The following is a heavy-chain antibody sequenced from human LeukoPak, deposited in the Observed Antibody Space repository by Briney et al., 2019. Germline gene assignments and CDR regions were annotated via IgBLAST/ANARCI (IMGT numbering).Heavy chain of an antibody. J-gene: IGHJ4*02. CDR3: ASEVGDSSWYWMVY. D-gene: IGHD6-13*01. CDR1: GYTFTAYY. CDR2: INPNSGGT. V-gene: IGHV1-2*02. Sequence: ASVKVSCKASGYTFTAYYMHWVRQAPGQGLEWMGWINPNSGGTNYAQKFQGRVTMTRDTSISTAYMELSRLRSDDTAVYYCASEVGDSSWYWMVYWGQGTLVTVSS.